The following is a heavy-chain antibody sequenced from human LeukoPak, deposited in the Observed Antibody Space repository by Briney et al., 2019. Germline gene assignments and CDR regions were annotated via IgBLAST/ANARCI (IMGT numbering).Heavy chain of an antibody. CDR3: AKDSTSGSYYGSYY. D-gene: IGHD1-26*01. Sequence: GGSLRLSCAASGFTFSDYTMNWVRQAPGKGLEWVSSISSTTSYIYYADSVKGRFTISRDNAKNSLFLQMNSLRAEDTAVYYCAKDSTSGSYYGSYYWGQGSLVTVSS. V-gene: IGHV3-21*01. CDR1: GFTFSDYT. J-gene: IGHJ4*02. CDR2: ISSTTSYI.